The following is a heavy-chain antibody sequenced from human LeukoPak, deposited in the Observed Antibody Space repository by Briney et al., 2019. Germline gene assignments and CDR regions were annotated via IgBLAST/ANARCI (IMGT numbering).Heavy chain of an antibody. CDR2: IYYSGST. CDR1: GGSISSSSYY. J-gene: IGHJ2*01. CDR3: ARVRSPFGNSPYWYFDL. V-gene: IGHV4-39*01. D-gene: IGHD4-23*01. Sequence: SETLSLTCTVSGGSISSSSYYWGWIRQPPGKGLEWIGSIYYSGSTYYNPSLKSRVTISVDTSKNQFSLKLSSVTAADTAVYYCARVRSPFGNSPYWYFDLWGRGTLVTVSS.